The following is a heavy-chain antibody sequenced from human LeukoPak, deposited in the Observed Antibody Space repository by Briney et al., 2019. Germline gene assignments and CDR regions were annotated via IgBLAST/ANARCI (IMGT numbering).Heavy chain of an antibody. D-gene: IGHD2-2*01. Sequence: GGSLRLSCAVSGFTFSSYWMHWVRQVPGKGLVWVSRINTDGSSTSYADSVKGRFTISRDNAKSTLYLQMNSLRAEDTAVNYCTRVGYCATTSCRTAFDIWGQGTVVTVSS. CDR1: GFTFSSYW. V-gene: IGHV3-74*01. CDR2: INTDGSST. J-gene: IGHJ3*02. CDR3: TRVGYCATTSCRTAFDI.